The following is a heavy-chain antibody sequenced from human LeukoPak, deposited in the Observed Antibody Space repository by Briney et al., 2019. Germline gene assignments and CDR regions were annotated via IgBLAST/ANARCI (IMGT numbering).Heavy chain of an antibody. D-gene: IGHD3-10*01. CDR1: GGSISSGGYS. CDR3: AREGLITIVRGVNFGY. CDR2: IYHSGST. J-gene: IGHJ4*02. V-gene: IGHV4-30-2*01. Sequence: SQTLSLTCAVSGGSISSGGYSWSWIRQPPGKGLEWIGYIYHSGSTYYNPSLKSRVTISVDTSKNQFSLKLTSVTAADTAVYYCAREGLITIVRGVNFGYWGQGTLVSVSS.